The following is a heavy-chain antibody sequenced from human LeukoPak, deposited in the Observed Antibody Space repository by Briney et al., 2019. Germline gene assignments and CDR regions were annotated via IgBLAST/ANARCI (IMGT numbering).Heavy chain of an antibody. D-gene: IGHD2-15*01. CDR2: IYYSGST. CDR3: ARGGYCSGGSCYSSWFDP. V-gene: IGHV4-59*08. J-gene: IGHJ5*02. Sequence: SETLSLTCTVSGGSISSHYWSWIRQPPGKGLEWLGYIYYSGSTNYNPSLKSRVTISLDTSKNQFSLKLSSVTAADTAVYYCARGGYCSGGSCYSSWFDPWGQGTLVTVSS. CDR1: GGSISSHY.